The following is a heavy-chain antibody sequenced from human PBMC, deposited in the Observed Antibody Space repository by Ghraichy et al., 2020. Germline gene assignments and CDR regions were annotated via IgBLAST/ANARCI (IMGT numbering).Heavy chain of an antibody. Sequence: GGSLRLSCAASGFTVSSNYMSWVHQAPGKGLEWVSVIYSGGSTYYADSVKGRFTISRDNSKNTLYLQMNSLRAEDTAVYYCARDRDGGSYGVDYWGQGTLVTVSS. CDR1: GFTVSSNY. CDR2: IYSGGST. D-gene: IGHD5-18*01. V-gene: IGHV3-66*01. CDR3: ARDRDGGSYGVDY. J-gene: IGHJ4*02.